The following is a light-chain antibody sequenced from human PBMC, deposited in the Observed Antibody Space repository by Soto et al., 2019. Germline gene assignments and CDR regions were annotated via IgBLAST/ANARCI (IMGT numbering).Light chain of an antibody. CDR3: QQYNTFWT. V-gene: IGKV1-5*01. J-gene: IGKJ1*01. CDR1: QTISSW. Sequence: DIQMTQSPSTLSASVGDRVTITCRASQTISSWLAWYQQKPGKAPKLLIYDVSTLGSGVPSRFSGSGSGTDFTLTISSRQADDFATYYFQQYNTFWTFGQGTKVELK. CDR2: DVS.